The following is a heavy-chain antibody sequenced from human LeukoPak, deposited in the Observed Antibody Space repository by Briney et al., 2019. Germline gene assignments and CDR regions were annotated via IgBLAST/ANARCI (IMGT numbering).Heavy chain of an antibody. V-gene: IGHV1-18*01. CDR1: GYTFTSYG. CDR2: ISAYNGNT. J-gene: IGHJ6*02. Sequence: GASVKVSCTASGYTFTSYGISWVRQAPGQGLEWMGWISAYNGNTNYAQKLQGRVTMTTDTSTSTAYMELRSLRSDDTAVYYCARALYCSSTSCLQFYYYYYGMDVWGQGTTVTVSS. D-gene: IGHD2-2*01. CDR3: ARALYCSSTSCLQFYYYYYGMDV.